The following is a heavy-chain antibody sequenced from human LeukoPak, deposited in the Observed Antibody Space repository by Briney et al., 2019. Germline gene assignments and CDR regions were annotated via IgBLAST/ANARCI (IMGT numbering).Heavy chain of an antibody. D-gene: IGHD6-13*01. CDR2: IQYSGTT. V-gene: IGHV4-59*01. CDR1: SGSIIGYY. Sequence: SETLSLTCTVSSGSIIGYYWAWIRQPPGKGLEWIGYIQYSGTTGYNPSLASRATISVDTAKDQLSLNLRSVTAADTAVYYCARDRAAGTLDFWGQGTLVTVSS. J-gene: IGHJ4*02. CDR3: ARDRAAGTLDF.